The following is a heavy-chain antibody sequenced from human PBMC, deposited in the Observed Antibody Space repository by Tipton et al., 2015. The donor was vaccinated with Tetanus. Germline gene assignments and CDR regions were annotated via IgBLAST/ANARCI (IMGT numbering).Heavy chain of an antibody. D-gene: IGHD2-2*01. V-gene: IGHV4-39*07. CDR3: ARGSDIVVVPGVTRADWFDP. J-gene: IGHJ5*02. CDR2: VVVGDS. Sequence: TLSLTCTVSGASISSSRRFDCGWIRQPPGKGLEWIGEVVVGDSNYNPSLKSRVTMSLDTSKNQFSLKLTSVTAADTAMYYCARGSDIVVVPGVTRADWFDPWGQGTLVTVSS. CDR1: GASISSSRRFD.